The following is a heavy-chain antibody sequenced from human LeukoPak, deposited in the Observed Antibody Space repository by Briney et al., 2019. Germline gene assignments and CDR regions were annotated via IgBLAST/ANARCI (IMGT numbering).Heavy chain of an antibody. Sequence: GGSLRLSCVVSGLTFSGHGMHWVRQAPGKGLEWVAFIQYDGQKQYYSDAVRGRFTISRDNSKNTVFLEMTSPTSEDTSVYYCAKDFWGEDDGVWETFGPHWYFEHWGRGTLVIVSS. V-gene: IGHV3-30*02. D-gene: IGHD3-16*01. CDR3: AKDFWGEDDGVWETFGPHWYFEH. J-gene: IGHJ2*01. CDR2: IQYDGQKQ. CDR1: GLTFSGHG.